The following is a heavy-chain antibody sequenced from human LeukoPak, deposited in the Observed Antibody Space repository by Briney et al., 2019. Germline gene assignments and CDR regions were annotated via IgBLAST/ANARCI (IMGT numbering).Heavy chain of an antibody. V-gene: IGHV4-34*01. CDR2: INHSGST. D-gene: IGHD7-27*01. CDR1: GGSFSGYY. J-gene: IGHJ4*02. CDR3: ARMANWALYYFDY. Sequence: KPSETLSLTCAVYGGSFSGYYWSWIRQPPGKGLEWIGEINHSGSTNYNPSLKSRVTISEDTSKNQFSLKLSSVTAADTAVYYCARMANWALYYFDYWGQGTLVTVSS.